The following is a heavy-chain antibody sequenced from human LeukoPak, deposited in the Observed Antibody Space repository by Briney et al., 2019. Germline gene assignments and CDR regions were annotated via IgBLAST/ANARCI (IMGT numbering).Heavy chain of an antibody. CDR1: GFTFSSYG. CDR3: AKDQGIVATINVFDY. CDR2: ISYDGSNK. Sequence: GGSLRLSCAASGFTFSSYGMHWVRQAPGKGLEWVAVISYDGSNKYCADSVKGRFTISRDNSKNTLYLQMNSLRAEDTAVYYCAKDQGIVATINVFDYWGQGTLVTVSS. D-gene: IGHD5-12*01. V-gene: IGHV3-30*18. J-gene: IGHJ4*02.